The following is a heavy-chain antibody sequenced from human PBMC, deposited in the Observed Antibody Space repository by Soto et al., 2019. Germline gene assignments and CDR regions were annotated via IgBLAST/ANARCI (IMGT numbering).Heavy chain of an antibody. V-gene: IGHV1-69*13. D-gene: IGHD3-16*01. CDR3: PRDNLAFQGGFDL. J-gene: IGHJ4*02. Sequence: GASLKVSSKASGGTFIDLGLHWVRQAPRQGLEWMGGIIPIFGTPNYAQKFQGRVIITADEHTNTAHMELSSLRSEDTAVYYCPRDNLAFQGGFDLWGQGTLVTVSS. CDR2: IIPIFGTP. CDR1: GGTFIDLG.